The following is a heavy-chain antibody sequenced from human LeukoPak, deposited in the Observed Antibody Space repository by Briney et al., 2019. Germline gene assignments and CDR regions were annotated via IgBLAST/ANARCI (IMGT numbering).Heavy chain of an antibody. CDR1: GGSIRSGTYY. CDR2: IYYSGST. D-gene: IGHD5-24*01. Sequence: SETLSLTCAVSGGSIRSGTYYWGWIRQPPGKGLEWIGYIYYSGSTYYNPSLKSRVTISVDTSKNQFSLKLSSVTAADTAVYYCARDSKMATIGGPIFDYWGQGTLVTVSS. V-gene: IGHV4-31*11. J-gene: IGHJ4*02. CDR3: ARDSKMATIGGPIFDY.